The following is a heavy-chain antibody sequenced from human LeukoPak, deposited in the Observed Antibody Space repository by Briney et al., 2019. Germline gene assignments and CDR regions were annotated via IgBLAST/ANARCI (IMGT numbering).Heavy chain of an antibody. CDR1: GGSISSYY. Sequence: PPETLSLTCTVSGGSISSYYWSWIRQPAGKGLEWVGRIYTSGSTNYNPSLKSRVTMSVDMSKNQFSLKLSSVTAADTAVYYCAGDSTTSSFDYWGQGTLVTVSS. V-gene: IGHV4-4*07. J-gene: IGHJ4*02. CDR2: IYTSGST. D-gene: IGHD1-14*01. CDR3: AGDSTTSSFDY.